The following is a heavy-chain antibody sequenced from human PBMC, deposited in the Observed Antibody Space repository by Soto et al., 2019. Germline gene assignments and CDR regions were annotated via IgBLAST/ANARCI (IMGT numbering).Heavy chain of an antibody. CDR3: ARSMNAHSHHHWGFDS. CDR1: GGSFNPYH. Sequence: SETLSLTCAVYGGSFNPYHWSFIRQPPGKRLEWIGEIDHTGRTNYNPSVKGRVTMSVDTSKNQFSLNLRSVTAADTAVYFCARSMNAHSHHHWGFDSWGQGTLVTVSS. D-gene: IGHD7-27*01. CDR2: IDHTGRT. V-gene: IGHV4-34*01. J-gene: IGHJ5*01.